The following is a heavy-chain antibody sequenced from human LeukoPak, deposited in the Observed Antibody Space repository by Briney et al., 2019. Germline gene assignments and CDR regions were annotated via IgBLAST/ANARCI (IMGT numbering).Heavy chain of an antibody. V-gene: IGHV3-64*01. Sequence: TGGSLRLSCAASGFTFSSYAMHWVRQAPGKGLEYVSAISSNGGSTYYANSVKGRFTISRDNSKNTLYLQMGSLRAEDMAVYYCARDSIAVAGTIDYWAREPWSPSPQ. D-gene: IGHD6-19*01. CDR1: GFTFSSYA. CDR2: ISSNGGST. CDR3: ARDSIAVAGTIDY. J-gene: IGHJ4*02.